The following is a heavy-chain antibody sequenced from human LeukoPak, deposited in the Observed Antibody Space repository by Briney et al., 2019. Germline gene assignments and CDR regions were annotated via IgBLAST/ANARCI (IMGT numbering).Heavy chain of an antibody. J-gene: IGHJ5*02. D-gene: IGHD3-22*01. Sequence: ASVKVSCRASGYTFTSYYMHWVRQAPGEGLEWMEIINPSGGSTSYAQKFQGRVTMTRDTSTSTVYMELSSLRSEDTAVYYCARGGYYHNWFDPWGQGTLVTVSS. CDR1: GYTFTSYY. CDR3: ARGGYYHNWFDP. CDR2: INPSGGST. V-gene: IGHV1-46*01.